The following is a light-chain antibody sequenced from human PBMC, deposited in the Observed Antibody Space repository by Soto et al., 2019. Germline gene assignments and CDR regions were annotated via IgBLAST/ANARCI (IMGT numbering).Light chain of an antibody. CDR1: SSNIGAGYA. CDR3: HSYDSSLSGYV. CDR2: GNS. J-gene: IGLJ1*01. Sequence: QSVLTQPPSVSGAPGQRVTISCTGSSSNIGAGYAVQWYQQVPGTAPKLLIYGNSNRPSGVPDRFSGSKSGTSASLAITGLQAEDEADYYCHSYDSSLSGYVFGTGTKVTVL. V-gene: IGLV1-40*01.